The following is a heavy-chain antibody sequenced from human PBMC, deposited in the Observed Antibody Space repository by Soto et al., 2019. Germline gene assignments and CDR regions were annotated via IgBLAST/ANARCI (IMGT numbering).Heavy chain of an antibody. J-gene: IGHJ6*02. CDR2: IKSKTDGGTT. D-gene: IGHD3-3*01. Sequence: GGSLRLSCAASGFTFSNAWMNWVRQAPGKGLEWVGRIKSKTDGGTTDYAAPVKGRFTISRDDSKNTLYLQMNSLKTEDTAVYYCTTAVSIITIFGVVIRPDGMDVWGQGTTVTSP. CDR1: GFTFSNAW. CDR3: TTAVSIITIFGVVIRPDGMDV. V-gene: IGHV3-15*07.